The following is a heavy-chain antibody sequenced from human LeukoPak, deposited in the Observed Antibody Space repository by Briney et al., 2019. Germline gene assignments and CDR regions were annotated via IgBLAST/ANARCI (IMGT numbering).Heavy chain of an antibody. Sequence: ASVKVSCKASGYTFTSYAMHWVRQAPGQRLEWMGWINAGNGNTKYSQKFQGRVTITRDTSASTAYMELSSLRSEDTAVYYCARLPDSSGPWDVYYGMDVWGQGTTVTVSS. CDR1: GYTFTSYA. D-gene: IGHD3-22*01. J-gene: IGHJ6*02. CDR3: ARLPDSSGPWDVYYGMDV. V-gene: IGHV1-3*01. CDR2: INAGNGNT.